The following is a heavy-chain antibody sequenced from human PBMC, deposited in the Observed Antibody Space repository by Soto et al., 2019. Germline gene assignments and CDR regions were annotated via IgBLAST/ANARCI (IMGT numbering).Heavy chain of an antibody. J-gene: IGHJ4*02. Sequence: ASVKVSCKASGYTFTTYYMQWLRLAPGQGPEWLAMIDPRSGSTNYAQNIQDRVTVTRDTSTNTVYLELSSLRSEDTALYYCARELPHTNYFDYWGQGTPVTVSS. D-gene: IGHD2-15*01. CDR1: GYTFTTYY. CDR2: IDPRSGST. CDR3: ARELPHTNYFDY. V-gene: IGHV1-46*01.